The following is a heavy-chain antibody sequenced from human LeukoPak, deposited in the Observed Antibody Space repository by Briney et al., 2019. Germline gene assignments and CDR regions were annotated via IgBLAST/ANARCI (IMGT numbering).Heavy chain of an antibody. V-gene: IGHV3-23*01. Sequence: GGSLRLSCAASGFTFKNSWMRWVREASGKGLECVSAISGSGGSTYYADSVKGRFTISRDNSKNTLYLKMNSLRAEDTAVYDCAKDHGIAVASDYWGQGTLVTVSS. CDR1: GFTFKNSW. CDR2: ISGSGGST. D-gene: IGHD6-19*01. J-gene: IGHJ4*02. CDR3: AKDHGIAVASDY.